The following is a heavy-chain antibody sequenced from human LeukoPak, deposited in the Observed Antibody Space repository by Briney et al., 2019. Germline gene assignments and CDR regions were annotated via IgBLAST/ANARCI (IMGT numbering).Heavy chain of an antibody. CDR1: GGSISSYY. J-gene: IGHJ3*02. V-gene: IGHV4-4*07. CDR2: IYTSGST. CDR3: AGDVYYDFWSGYAFDI. D-gene: IGHD3-3*01. Sequence: PSETLSLTCTVSGGSISSYYWSWIRQPAGKGLEWIGRIYTSGSTNYDPSLKSRVTMSVDTSKNQFSLKLSSVTAADTAVYYCAGDVYYDFWSGYAFDIWGQGTMVTVSS.